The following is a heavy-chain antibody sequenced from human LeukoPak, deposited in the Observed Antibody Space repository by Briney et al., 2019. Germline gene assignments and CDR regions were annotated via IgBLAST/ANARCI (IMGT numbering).Heavy chain of an antibody. CDR3: ARGNSVAGTDISY. CDR1: GFTFSTYS. V-gene: IGHV3-21*01. D-gene: IGHD6-19*01. Sequence: GGSLRLSCAASGFTFSTYSMNWVRQAPGKGLEWVSSISSSSGYIYCAGLVKGRFTISRDNAKNSLYLQMNSLRAEDTAVYYCARGNSVAGTDISYWGQGTLVTVSS. J-gene: IGHJ4*02. CDR2: ISSSSGYI.